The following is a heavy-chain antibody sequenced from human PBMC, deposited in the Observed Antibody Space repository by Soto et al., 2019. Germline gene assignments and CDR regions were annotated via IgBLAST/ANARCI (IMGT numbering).Heavy chain of an antibody. CDR1: GAIVTSGENY. D-gene: IGHD5-18*01. CDR2: IYDSGVT. V-gene: IGHV4-30-4*08. CDR3: VRDLAHGYTGNV. J-gene: IGHJ3*01. Sequence: SETLSLTCSVSGAIVTSGENYWSWVRQPPGKGLEWIGYIYDSGVTNYTPAPKSRATSSLDRPNNEVSLKLRSVTAADTAVYFCVRDLAHGYTGNVWGQGKLVIVSS.